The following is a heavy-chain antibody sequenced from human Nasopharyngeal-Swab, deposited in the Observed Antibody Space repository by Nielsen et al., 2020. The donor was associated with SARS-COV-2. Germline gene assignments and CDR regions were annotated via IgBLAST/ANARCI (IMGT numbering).Heavy chain of an antibody. Sequence: WIRQPPGKGLEWIGYIYYSGSTYYNPSLKSRVTISVDTSKNQFSLKLSSVTAEDTAVYYCARGGPYGLMLLISSAFDIWGQGTMVTVSS. CDR2: IYYSGST. CDR3: ARGGPYGLMLLISSAFDI. J-gene: IGHJ3*02. D-gene: IGHD4-17*01. V-gene: IGHV4-31*02.